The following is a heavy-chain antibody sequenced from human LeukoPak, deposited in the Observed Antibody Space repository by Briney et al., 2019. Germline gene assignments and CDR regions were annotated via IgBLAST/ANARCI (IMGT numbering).Heavy chain of an antibody. J-gene: IGHJ4*02. D-gene: IGHD4-17*01. Sequence: SETLSLTCTVSGGSISSYYWSWIRQPPGKGLEWIGEINHSGSTNYNPSLKSRVTISVDTSKNQFSLKLSSVTAADTAVYYCARDLATVTTGSTNYWGQGTLVTVSS. CDR1: GGSISSYY. V-gene: IGHV4-34*01. CDR3: ARDLATVTTGSTNY. CDR2: INHSGST.